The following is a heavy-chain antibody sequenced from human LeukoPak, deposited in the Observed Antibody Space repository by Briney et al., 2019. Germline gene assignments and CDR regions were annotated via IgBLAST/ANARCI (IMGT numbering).Heavy chain of an antibody. CDR3: ASFLTRSSIAARGYFDY. J-gene: IGHJ4*02. D-gene: IGHD6-6*01. CDR2: IIPIFGTA. CDR1: GGTFSSYA. Sequence: ASVKVSCKAPGGTFSSYAISWVRQAPGQGLEWMGGIIPIFGTANYAQKFQGRVTITADESTSTAYMELSSLRSEDTAVYYCASFLTRSSIAARGYFDYWGQGTLVTVSS. V-gene: IGHV1-69*13.